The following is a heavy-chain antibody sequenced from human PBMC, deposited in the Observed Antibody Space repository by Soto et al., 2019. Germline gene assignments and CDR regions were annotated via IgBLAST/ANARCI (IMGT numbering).Heavy chain of an antibody. Sequence: QVQLVESGGGVVQPGRSLRVSCAASGFTFSSYAMHWVRQAPGKGLEWVAVISYDGSNKYYADSVKGRFTISRDNSKNTLYLQMNSLRAEDTAVYYCASLPWELAFDYWGQGTLVTVSS. CDR2: ISYDGSNK. J-gene: IGHJ4*02. CDR3: ASLPWELAFDY. CDR1: GFTFSSYA. D-gene: IGHD1-26*01. V-gene: IGHV3-30-3*01.